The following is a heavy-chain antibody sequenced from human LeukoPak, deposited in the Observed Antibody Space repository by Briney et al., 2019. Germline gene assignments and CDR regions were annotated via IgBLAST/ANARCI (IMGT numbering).Heavy chain of an antibody. V-gene: IGHV4-34*01. J-gene: IGHJ5*02. Sequence: SETLSLTCAVYGGSFSGYYWSWIRQPPGKGLEWIGEINHSGSTNYNPSLKSRVTISVDTSKNQFSLKLSSVTAADTAVYYCARGSRRRGLTLRFDPWGQGTLVTVSS. CDR1: GGSFSGYY. CDR3: ARGSRRRGLTLRFDP. D-gene: IGHD3-22*01. CDR2: INHSGST.